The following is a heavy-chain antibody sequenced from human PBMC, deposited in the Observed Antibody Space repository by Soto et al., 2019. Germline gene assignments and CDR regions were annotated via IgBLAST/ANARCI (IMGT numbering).Heavy chain of an antibody. CDR1: GGSFSGYY. J-gene: IGHJ6*02. D-gene: IGHD4-17*01. CDR2: INHSGST. CDR3: ARGRSLAPGYTVTTEKPDGGYGMDV. V-gene: IGHV4-34*01. Sequence: NPSETLSLTCTVYGGSFSGYYWSWIRQPPGKELEWIGKINHSGSTNYNPSLKSRVTISVDTSKNQFSLKLSSVTAADTAVYYCARGRSLAPGYTVTTEKPDGGYGMDVWGQGTTVTVSS.